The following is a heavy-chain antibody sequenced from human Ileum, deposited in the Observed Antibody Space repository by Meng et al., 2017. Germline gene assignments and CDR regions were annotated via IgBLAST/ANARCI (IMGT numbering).Heavy chain of an antibody. J-gene: IGHJ1*01. CDR1: GGSFSGYY. Sequence: QVELKQWGAGLLKPSEALAPTCAVYGGSFSGYYWSWIRQPPGKGLEWIGEINHSGSTNYNPSLKSRVTISVDTSKNQFSLKLSSVTAADTAVYYCARGRYGDSRRGGYFQHWGQGTLVTVSS. V-gene: IGHV4-34*01. CDR3: ARGRYGDSRRGGYFQH. D-gene: IGHD4-17*01. CDR2: INHSGST.